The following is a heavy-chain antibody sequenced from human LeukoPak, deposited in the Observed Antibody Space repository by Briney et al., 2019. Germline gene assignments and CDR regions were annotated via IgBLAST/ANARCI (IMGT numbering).Heavy chain of an antibody. Sequence: SETLSLTCTVSGDSISSGGYYWSWIRQPPGKGLEWIGEINHSGSTNYNPSLKSRVTISVDTSKNQFSLKLSSVTAADTAVYYCARESRFLEWLLPTQNWFDPWGQGTLVTVSS. D-gene: IGHD3-3*01. CDR3: ARESRFLEWLLPTQNWFDP. J-gene: IGHJ5*02. V-gene: IGHV4-39*07. CDR2: INHSGST. CDR1: GDSISSGGYY.